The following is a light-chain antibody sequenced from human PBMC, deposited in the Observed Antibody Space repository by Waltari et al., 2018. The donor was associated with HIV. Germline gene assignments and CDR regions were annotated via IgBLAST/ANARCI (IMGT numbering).Light chain of an antibody. J-gene: IGKJ1*01. CDR1: QGISSY. CDR2: AAS. Sequence: AIRMTQSPSSFSASTGDRVTITCRASQGISSYLAWYQQKPGKAPKLLLYAASTLQSGVPSRFSGSGSGTDFTLTISCLQSEDFATYYCQQYYSYGWTFGQGTKVEIK. V-gene: IGKV1-8*01. CDR3: QQYYSYGWT.